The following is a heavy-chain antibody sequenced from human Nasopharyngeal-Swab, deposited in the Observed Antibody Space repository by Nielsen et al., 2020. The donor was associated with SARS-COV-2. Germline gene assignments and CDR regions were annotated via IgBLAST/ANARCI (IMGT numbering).Heavy chain of an antibody. CDR2: ISGYNGKT. D-gene: IGHD3-10*01. V-gene: IGHV1-18*01. J-gene: IGHJ6*02. CDR3: AREGAMVRSYDMDV. Sequence: WVRQAPGQGLEWMGWISGYNGKTNYAEKFQDRVTMTTDTSTYTAYMELRSLRSDDTAMYYCAREGAMVRSYDMDVWGQGTTVTVSS.